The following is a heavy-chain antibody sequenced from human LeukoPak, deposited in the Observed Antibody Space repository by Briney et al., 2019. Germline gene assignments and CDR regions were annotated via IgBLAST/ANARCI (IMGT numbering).Heavy chain of an antibody. V-gene: IGHV3-23*01. J-gene: IGHJ4*02. Sequence: GGSLRLSCAASGFTFSSYAMSWVRQAPGKGLEWVSAISGSGGSTYYADSVKGRFTISRDNSKNTLYLQMNSLRAEDTAVYYCAKAPPSIAVAGTSPSDYWGQGTLVTVSS. CDR2: ISGSGGST. D-gene: IGHD6-19*01. CDR3: AKAPPSIAVAGTSPSDY. CDR1: GFTFSSYA.